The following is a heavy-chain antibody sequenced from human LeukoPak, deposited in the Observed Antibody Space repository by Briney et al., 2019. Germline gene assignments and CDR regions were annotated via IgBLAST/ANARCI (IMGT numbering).Heavy chain of an antibody. V-gene: IGHV3-13*04. CDR2: IGTAADT. CDR1: GLTFSNYD. Sequence: GGSLRLSCAASGLTFSNYDIHWVRQAAGKGLEWVSGIGTAADTYYAGSVEGRFTISRENAKNSAYLQMNSLRAGDTAVYYCALGRGYTYGRTVSDAFDIWGQGTMVTVSS. CDR3: ALGRGYTYGRTVSDAFDI. J-gene: IGHJ3*02. D-gene: IGHD5-18*01.